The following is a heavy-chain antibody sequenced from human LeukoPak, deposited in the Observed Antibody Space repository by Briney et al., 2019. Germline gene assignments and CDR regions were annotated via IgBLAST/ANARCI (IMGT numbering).Heavy chain of an antibody. CDR3: ARGLSGDYSTG. CDR1: GGSISSGDYY. D-gene: IGHD4-11*01. J-gene: IGHJ4*02. CDR2: IYYSGST. Sequence: PSETLSLTCTVSGGSISSGDYYWSWIRQPPGKGLEWIGYIYYSGSTYYNPSLKSRVTISVDTSKNQFSLKLSSVTAADTAVCYCARGLSGDYSTGWGQGTLVTVSS. V-gene: IGHV4-30-4*08.